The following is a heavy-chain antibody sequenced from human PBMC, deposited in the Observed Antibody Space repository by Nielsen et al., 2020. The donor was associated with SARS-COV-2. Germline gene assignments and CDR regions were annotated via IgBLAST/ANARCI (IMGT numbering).Heavy chain of an antibody. J-gene: IGHJ4*02. CDR2: IYYSGST. V-gene: IGHV4-38-2*02. CDR3: ARIPGASRDGYNSGPGDY. Sequence: SETLSLTCTVSGYSISSGYYWGWIRQPPGKGLEWIGSIYYSGSTYYNPSLKSRVTISVDTSKNQFSLKLSSVTAADTAVYYCARIPGASRDGYNSGPGDYWGQGTLVTVSS. CDR1: GYSISSGYY. D-gene: IGHD5-24*01.